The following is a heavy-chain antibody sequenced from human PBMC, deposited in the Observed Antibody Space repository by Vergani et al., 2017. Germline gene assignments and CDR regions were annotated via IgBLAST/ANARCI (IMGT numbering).Heavy chain of an antibody. J-gene: IGHJ3*01. Sequence: QVQLQESGPGLVKPSQTLSLTCTVSGGSINSGDYYWSWIRQPAGKGLEWLGHISASGNASHSPSLKTRVSMSVDTSKNQFSLTVTSVTAADTAIYFCARRSGGYYSGGKVHPLRTAFDVWGHGTVVTVSS. CDR3: ARRSGGYYSGGKVHPLRTAFDV. CDR2: ISASGNA. CDR1: GGSINSGDYY. V-gene: IGHV4-61*02. D-gene: IGHD2-15*01.